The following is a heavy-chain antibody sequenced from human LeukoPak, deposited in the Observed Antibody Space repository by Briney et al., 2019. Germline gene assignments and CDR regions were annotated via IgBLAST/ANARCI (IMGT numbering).Heavy chain of an antibody. D-gene: IGHD3-9*01. CDR3: ARFGDILTAYYYYYGMDV. Sequence: SETLSLTCTVSGGSVSSGSYYWRWIRQPPGKGLEWIGYIYYSGSTNYHPSLKSRVTISVDTSKNQFSLKLSSVTAAAPAVYYCARFGDILTAYYYYYGMDVWGKGTTVTVSS. CDR2: IYYSGST. CDR1: GGSVSSGSYY. V-gene: IGHV4-61*01. J-gene: IGHJ6*04.